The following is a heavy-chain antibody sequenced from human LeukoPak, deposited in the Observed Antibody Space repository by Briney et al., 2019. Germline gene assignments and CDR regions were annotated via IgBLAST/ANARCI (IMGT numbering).Heavy chain of an antibody. CDR2: IRSDGTT. D-gene: IGHD3-9*01. V-gene: IGHV3-53*01. J-gene: IGHJ4*02. CDR3: AKDLVLVTLPTDY. Sequence: AGGSLRLSCAASGFTVSSSYMSWVRQAPGKGLEWVSVIRSDGTTAYADSVKGRFTISRDNSKNTLYLQMNSLRAEDTAVYYCAKDLVLVTLPTDYWGQGTLVTVSS. CDR1: GFTVSSSY.